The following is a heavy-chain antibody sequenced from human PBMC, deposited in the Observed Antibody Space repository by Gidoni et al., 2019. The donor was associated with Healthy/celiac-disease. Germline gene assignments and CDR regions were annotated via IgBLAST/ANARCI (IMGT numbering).Heavy chain of an antibody. CDR2: IKSKTDGGTT. Sequence: EVQLVESGGGLVQPGGSLRLSCAASGFTFSNAWMSWVRQAPGKGLEWVGRIKSKTDGGTTDYAAPVKGRFTISRDDSKNTLYLQMNSLKTEDTAVYYCTTGLNPYYDILTGYSRSRYFDYWGQGTLVTVSS. V-gene: IGHV3-15*01. D-gene: IGHD3-9*01. J-gene: IGHJ4*02. CDR1: GFTFSNAW. CDR3: TTGLNPYYDILTGYSRSRYFDY.